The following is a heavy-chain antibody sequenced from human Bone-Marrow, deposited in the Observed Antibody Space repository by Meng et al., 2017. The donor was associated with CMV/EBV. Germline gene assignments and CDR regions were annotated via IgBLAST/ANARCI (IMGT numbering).Heavy chain of an antibody. CDR2: ISSSSSYI. V-gene: IGHV3-21*01. CDR1: GFTFSSYS. J-gene: IGHJ4*02. CDR3: ARVGDRYCSSTSCSPFDY. Sequence: GESLKISCAASGFTFSSYSMNWVRQAPGKGLEWVSSISSSSSYIYYADSVKGRFTISRDNAKNSLYLQMNSLRAEDTAVYYCARVGDRYCSSTSCSPFDYWGQGKLVTVYS. D-gene: IGHD2-2*01.